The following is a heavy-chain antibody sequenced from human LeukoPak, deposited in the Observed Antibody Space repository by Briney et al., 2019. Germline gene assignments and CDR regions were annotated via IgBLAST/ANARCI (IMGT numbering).Heavy chain of an antibody. Sequence: ASVKVSCKASGYTFTSYYMHWVRQATGQGLEWMGWMNPNSGNTGYAQKFQGRVTMTRNTSISTAYMELSSLRSEDTAVYYCARGRGRWLQFPYYYYYMDVWGKGTTVTISS. J-gene: IGHJ6*03. V-gene: IGHV1-8*02. CDR2: MNPNSGNT. CDR1: GYTFTSYY. CDR3: ARGRGRWLQFPYYYYYMDV. D-gene: IGHD5-24*01.